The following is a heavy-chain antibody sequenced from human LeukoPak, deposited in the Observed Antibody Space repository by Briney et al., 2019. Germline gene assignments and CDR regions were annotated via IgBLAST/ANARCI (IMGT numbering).Heavy chain of an antibody. J-gene: IGHJ4*02. CDR2: ISGSGGST. CDR1: GFTFSSYA. V-gene: IGHV3-23*01. CDR3: AKVTYCSSTSCPIYLDY. D-gene: IGHD2-2*01. Sequence: GGSLRLSCAASGFTFSSYAMSWVRQAPGKGLEWVSAISGSGGSTYYADSVKGRFTISRDNSKNTLYLQMNSLRAEDTAVYYCAKVTYCSSTSCPIYLDYWGQGTLVTVSS.